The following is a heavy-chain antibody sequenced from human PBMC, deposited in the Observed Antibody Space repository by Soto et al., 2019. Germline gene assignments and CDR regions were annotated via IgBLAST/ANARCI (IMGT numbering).Heavy chain of an antibody. D-gene: IGHD6-6*01. CDR3: ARSFIAARPKRYFDY. V-gene: IGHV3-66*01. Sequence: GGSLRLSCAASGFTVSSNYMSWVRQAPGKGLEWVSVIYSGGSTYYADSVKGRFTISRDNSKNTLYLQMNSLRAEDTAVYYCARSFIAARPKRYFDYWGQGTLGTVSS. CDR1: GFTVSSNY. CDR2: IYSGGST. J-gene: IGHJ4*02.